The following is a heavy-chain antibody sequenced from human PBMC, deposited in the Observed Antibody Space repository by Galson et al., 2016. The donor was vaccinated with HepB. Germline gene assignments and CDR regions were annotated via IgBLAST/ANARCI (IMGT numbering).Heavy chain of an antibody. CDR1: GFTFSSYE. J-gene: IGHJ6*02. V-gene: IGHV3-48*03. Sequence: SLRLSCAVSGFTFSSYEVNWVRQAPGKGLEWVSSISSGGNSKYYADSVKGRFTISRDNARNSLYLQWSSLRASDTAMYCCATSGGVPHSYYGMDVWGQGTTVTVSS. CDR2: ISSGGNSK. D-gene: IGHD2-8*01. CDR3: ATSGGVPHSYYGMDV.